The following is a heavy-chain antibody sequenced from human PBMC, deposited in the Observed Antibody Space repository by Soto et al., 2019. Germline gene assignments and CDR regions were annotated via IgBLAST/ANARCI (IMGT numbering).Heavy chain of an antibody. V-gene: IGHV5-51*01. Sequence: SLKISCKGSGYNFATYWIGWVRQMPGXXXXWMGKIFHADSDTKYSPSFQGQVTILADKSISAAYLQWNSLEASDTATYYCXRTXXXXXXXXTXGXXYGMDAWGQGPTATSP. CDR1: GYNFATYW. CDR3: XRTXXXXXXXXTXGXXYGMDA. D-gene: IGHD5-18*01. J-gene: IGHJ6*02. CDR2: IFHADSDT.